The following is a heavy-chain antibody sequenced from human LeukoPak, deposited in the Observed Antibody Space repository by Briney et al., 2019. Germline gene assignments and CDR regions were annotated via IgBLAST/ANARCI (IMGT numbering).Heavy chain of an antibody. CDR1: GGSFSGYY. CDR2: INHSGST. D-gene: IGHD3-3*01. Sequence: SETLSLTCAAYGGSFSGYYWSWIRQPPGKGLEWIGEINHSGSTNYNPSLKSRVTISVDTSKNQFSLKLSSVTAADTAVYYCARALYYDFWSGYLANNWFDPWGQGTLVTVSS. V-gene: IGHV4-34*01. J-gene: IGHJ5*02. CDR3: ARALYYDFWSGYLANNWFDP.